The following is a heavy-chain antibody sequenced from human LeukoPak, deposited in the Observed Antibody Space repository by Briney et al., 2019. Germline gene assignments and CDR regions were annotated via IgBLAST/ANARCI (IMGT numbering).Heavy chain of an antibody. CDR3: AGDSDY. Sequence: GGSLRLSCAASGFTFNLYDMHWVRQAPGKGLEWVACVRSDGSNEFYADSLKGRLTISRDNSKNTLYLQMNSLRGEDTAVYYCAGDSDYWGQGTLVTVSS. CDR1: GFTFNLYD. CDR2: VRSDGSNE. J-gene: IGHJ4*02. V-gene: IGHV3-30*02.